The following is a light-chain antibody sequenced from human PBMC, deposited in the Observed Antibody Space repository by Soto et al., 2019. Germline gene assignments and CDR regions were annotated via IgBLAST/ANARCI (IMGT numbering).Light chain of an antibody. CDR2: DVS. CDR3: SSYTSSSPL. CDR1: SSDVGGYNY. V-gene: IGLV2-14*01. J-gene: IGLJ2*01. Sequence: QSALTQPASVSGSPGQSITISCTGTSSDVGGYNYVSWYQQHPGKAPKLMIYDVSNRPSGVSNRFSGSKSGNTASLTISGLQAEDEADYYCSSYTSSSPLFGGGTTDRP.